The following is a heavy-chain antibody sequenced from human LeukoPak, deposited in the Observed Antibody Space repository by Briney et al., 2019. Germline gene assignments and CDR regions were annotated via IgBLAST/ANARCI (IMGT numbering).Heavy chain of an antibody. D-gene: IGHD2-2*01. V-gene: IGHV3-23*01. CDR3: AKALGGYCSSTSCFHFDY. CDR1: GFTFSSYA. CDR2: ISGSGGST. Sequence: GGSLRLSCAASGFTFSSYAMSWVRQAPGKGLEWVSAISGSGGSTYYADSVKGRFTISRDNSKNTLYLQMNSLRAEDTAVYYCAKALGGYCSSTSCFHFDYWGQGTLVTVSS. J-gene: IGHJ4*02.